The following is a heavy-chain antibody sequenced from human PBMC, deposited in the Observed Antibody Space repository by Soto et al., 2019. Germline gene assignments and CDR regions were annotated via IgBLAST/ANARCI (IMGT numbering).Heavy chain of an antibody. D-gene: IGHD5-18*01. CDR3: AIGRGLLRIQLDGID. Sequence: QVQLVQSGAEVKKPGASVKVSCKASGYTFTSYAMHWVRQAPGQRLEWMGWINAGNGNTKYSQKFQGRVTITRDTSPSTAYMQLSRLRSEDTAVYYCAIGRGLLRIQLDGIDWGQGTLVTVSS. CDR1: GYTFTSYA. CDR2: INAGNGNT. V-gene: IGHV1-3*01. J-gene: IGHJ4*02.